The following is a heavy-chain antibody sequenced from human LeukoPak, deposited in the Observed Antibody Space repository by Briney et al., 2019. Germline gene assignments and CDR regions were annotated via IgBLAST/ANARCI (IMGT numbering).Heavy chain of an antibody. CDR3: ARDRGCSSTSCYPPAYYYYGMDV. J-gene: IGHJ6*02. CDR1: GGSISSSSYY. CDR2: IYYSGST. D-gene: IGHD2-2*01. V-gene: IGHV4-39*07. Sequence: SETLSLTCTVSGGSISSSSYYWGWIRQPPGKGLEWIGSIYYSGSTYYNPSLKSRVTISVDTSKNQFSLKLSSVTAADTAVYYCARDRGCSSTSCYPPAYYYYGMDVWGQGTTVTVSS.